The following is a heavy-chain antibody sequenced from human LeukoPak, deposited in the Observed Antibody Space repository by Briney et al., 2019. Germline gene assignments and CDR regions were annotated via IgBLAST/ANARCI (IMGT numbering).Heavy chain of an antibody. Sequence: GGSLRLSCLVSGMTFDAHGMHWVRQPPGKGLEWLAFIKYDGSKTEYEDSVKGRFTISRDNAKNSLYLQMNSLRAEDTAVYYCARGRTGTTVYWGQGTLVTVSS. CDR1: GMTFDAHG. J-gene: IGHJ4*02. D-gene: IGHD1-1*01. V-gene: IGHV3-30*02. CDR2: IKYDGSKT. CDR3: ARGRTGTTVY.